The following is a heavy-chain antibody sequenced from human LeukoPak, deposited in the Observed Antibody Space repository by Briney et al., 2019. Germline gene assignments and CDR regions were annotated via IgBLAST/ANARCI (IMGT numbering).Heavy chain of an antibody. Sequence: PGGSLRLSCAASGFTFSSYGMHWVRQAPGKGLEWVAVISYDGSNKYYADSVKGRFTISRDNSKNTLYLQMNSLRAEDTAVNYCAKEGEEMADAFDIWGQGTMVTVSS. J-gene: IGHJ3*02. V-gene: IGHV3-30*18. D-gene: IGHD5-24*01. CDR2: ISYDGSNK. CDR1: GFTFSSYG. CDR3: AKEGEEMADAFDI.